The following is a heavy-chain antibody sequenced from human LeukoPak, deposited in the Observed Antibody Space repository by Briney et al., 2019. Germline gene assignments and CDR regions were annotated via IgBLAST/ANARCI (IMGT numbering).Heavy chain of an antibody. Sequence: SETLSLTCTVSGGSISSGGYYWSWIRQPPGKGLEWIGYIYHSGSTYYNPSLKSRVTISVDRSKNQFSLKLSSVTAADTAVYYCAREGEKYYDSSGYLWYFDYWGQGTLVTVSS. CDR2: IYHSGST. CDR3: AREGEKYYDSSGYLWYFDY. V-gene: IGHV4-30-2*01. CDR1: GGSISSGGYY. D-gene: IGHD3-22*01. J-gene: IGHJ4*02.